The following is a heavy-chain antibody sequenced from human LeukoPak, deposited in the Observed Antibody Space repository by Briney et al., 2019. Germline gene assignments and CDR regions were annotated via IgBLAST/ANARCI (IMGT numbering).Heavy chain of an antibody. V-gene: IGHV1-8*01. CDR3: ARGPRSYDFWSGYLSGTYYYYYGMDV. CDR1: GYTFTSYD. Sequence: ASVKVSCKASGYTFTSYDINWVRQATGQGLEWMGWMNPNSGSTGYAQKFQGRVTMTRNTSISTAYMELSSLRSEDTAVYYCARGPRSYDFWSGYLSGTYYYYYGMDVWGQGTTVTVSS. D-gene: IGHD3-3*01. CDR2: MNPNSGST. J-gene: IGHJ6*02.